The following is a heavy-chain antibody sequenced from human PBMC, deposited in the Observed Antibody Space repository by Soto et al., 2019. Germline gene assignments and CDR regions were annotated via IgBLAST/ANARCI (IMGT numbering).Heavy chain of an antibody. J-gene: IGHJ3*02. Sequence: SETLSLTCTVSGGSISSGGYYWSWIRQHPGKGLEWIGYIYYSGSTYYNPSLKSRVTISVDTSKNQFSLKLSSVTAADTAVYYCARVHDFWSGYYPLEGKDAFDIWGQGTMVTVSS. D-gene: IGHD3-3*01. CDR2: IYYSGST. CDR1: GGSISSGGYY. CDR3: ARVHDFWSGYYPLEGKDAFDI. V-gene: IGHV4-31*03.